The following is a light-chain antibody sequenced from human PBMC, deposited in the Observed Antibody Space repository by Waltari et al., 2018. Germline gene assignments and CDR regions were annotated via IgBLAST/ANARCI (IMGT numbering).Light chain of an antibody. CDR2: ANS. CDR3: QSYDSSLSASV. J-gene: IGLJ3*02. V-gene: IGLV1-40*01. Sequence: QSVLTQPPSVSGAPGQRITLSCIWSDSNLGAAYDVPWYQQLPGTAPKLLMYANSYRPSGVPDRFSGSKSGTSASLAITGLQADDEAHYYCQSYDSSLSASVFGGGTKVTVL. CDR1: DSNLGAAYD.